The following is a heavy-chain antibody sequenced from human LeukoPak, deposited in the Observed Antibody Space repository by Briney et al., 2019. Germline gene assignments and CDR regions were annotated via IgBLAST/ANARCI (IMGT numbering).Heavy chain of an antibody. CDR1: GFTFSSYG. D-gene: IGHD4-17*01. J-gene: IGHJ4*02. V-gene: IGHV3-30*02. CDR3: ANGFDYGFHY. CDR2: IRSDGSNK. Sequence: GGSLRLSCAASGFTFSSYGMHWVRQAPGKGLEWVAFIRSDGSNKYYADSVKGRFTISRDTSQNTVYLQLNSLRSEDTAIYYCANGFDYGFHYWGQGTLVTVAS.